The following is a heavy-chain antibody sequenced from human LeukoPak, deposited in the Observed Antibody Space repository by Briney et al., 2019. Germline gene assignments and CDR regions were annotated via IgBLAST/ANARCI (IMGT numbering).Heavy chain of an antibody. CDR2: MNPNSGNT. CDR1: GYTFTSYD. V-gene: IGHV1-8*01. J-gene: IGHJ5*02. CDR3: ARGSRYYDSDFDP. Sequence: ASVKVSCKASGYTFTSYDINWVRQATGQGPEWMGWMNPNSGNTGYAQKFQGRVTMTRNTSISTAYMELSGLRSEDTAVYYCARGSRYYDSDFDPWGQGTLVTVSS. D-gene: IGHD3-22*01.